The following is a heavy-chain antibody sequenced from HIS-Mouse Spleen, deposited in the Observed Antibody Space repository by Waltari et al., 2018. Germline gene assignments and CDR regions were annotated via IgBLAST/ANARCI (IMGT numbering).Heavy chain of an antibody. J-gene: IGHJ4*02. CDR2: IYSGGST. CDR3: ARHYYYGSGSYYFDY. CDR1: GFTVSSNY. Sequence: EVQLVETGGGLIQPGGSLRLSCAASGFTVSSNYMTWFRLAPGKGLEWVSVIYSGGSTYYADSVKGRFTISRDNSKNTLYLQMNSLRAEDTAVYYCARHYYYGSGSYYFDYWGQGTLVTVSS. V-gene: IGHV3-53*02. D-gene: IGHD3-10*01.